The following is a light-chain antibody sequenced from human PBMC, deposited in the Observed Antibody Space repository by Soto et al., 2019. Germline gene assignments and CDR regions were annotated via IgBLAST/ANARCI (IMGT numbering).Light chain of an antibody. CDR1: QSVSSN. CDR2: SAS. J-gene: IGKJ4*01. CDR3: QQYNNWPLLT. V-gene: IGKV3-15*01. Sequence: EIVMTQSPATLYVSPGERATLSCRASQSVSSNLAWYQQKPGQTPRLLIYSASTRATGIPARFSGSGSGTEFTLTISSLQSEDFAVYYCQQYNNWPLLTFGGGTKVEIK.